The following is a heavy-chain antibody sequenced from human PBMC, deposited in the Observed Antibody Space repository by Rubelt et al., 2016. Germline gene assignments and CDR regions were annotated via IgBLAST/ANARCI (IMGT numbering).Heavy chain of an antibody. CDR2: ISAGNGNT. CDR1: GYTFTSYG. J-gene: IGHJ4*02. Sequence: QVQLVQSGAEVKKPGASVKVSCKASGYTFTSYGISWVRQAPGQGLAWMGWISAGNGNTKYSQKFQGRVTISRDTAGSTAYMELGSLRSEDTAVYYCASGDFWSGSILDYWGQGTLVTVSS. V-gene: IGHV1-18*01. CDR3: ASGDFWSGSILDY. D-gene: IGHD3-3*01.